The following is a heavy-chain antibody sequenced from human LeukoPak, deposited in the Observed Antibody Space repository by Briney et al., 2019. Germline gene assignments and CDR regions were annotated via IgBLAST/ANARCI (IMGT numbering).Heavy chain of an antibody. CDR3: AKGIFGVIHNGIDV. Sequence: GGSLRLSCVASGFAFPTYSMAWVRQAPGKGLDWVSSINAAGDDMYYADSVKGRFSISRDNLKNTLYLQMHSLRAEDRAIYYCAKGIFGVIHNGIDVWGQGTAVTVSS. D-gene: IGHD3-3*01. CDR1: GFAFPTYS. V-gene: IGHV3-23*01. J-gene: IGHJ6*02. CDR2: INAAGDDM.